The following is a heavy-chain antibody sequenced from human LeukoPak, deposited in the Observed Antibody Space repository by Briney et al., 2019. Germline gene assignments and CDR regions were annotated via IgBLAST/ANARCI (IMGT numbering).Heavy chain of an antibody. D-gene: IGHD3-10*01. CDR3: ARHDITVSSQFDY. Sequence: GESLKISCKGSGHSFNCYWIVWVRQMPGEGLEWMGIIYPGDSETRYSPSFQGQVTISADKSFNTAYLQWSRLRASDTAIYYCARHDITVSSQFDYWGQGTLVTVSS. J-gene: IGHJ4*02. V-gene: IGHV5-51*01. CDR1: GHSFNCYW. CDR2: IYPGDSET.